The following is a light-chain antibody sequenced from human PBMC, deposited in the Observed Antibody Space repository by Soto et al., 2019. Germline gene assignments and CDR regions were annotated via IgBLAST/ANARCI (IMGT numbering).Light chain of an antibody. V-gene: IGLV4-69*01. CDR1: SGHSTYA. CDR2: LNSNGNH. Sequence: QSVLTQSPSASASLGGSVKLTCTLSSGHSTYAIAWHQQQPQRGPRFLMNLNSNGNHNKGDGIPDRFSGSSSGAERYLTISSLQYDDEADYYCQTWDTYSWVFGGGTKLTVL. CDR3: QTWDTYSWV. J-gene: IGLJ3*02.